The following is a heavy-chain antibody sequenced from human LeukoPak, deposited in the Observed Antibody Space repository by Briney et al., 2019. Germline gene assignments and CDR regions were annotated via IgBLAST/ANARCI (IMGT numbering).Heavy chain of an antibody. CDR3: ARLYTVTTWVDV. V-gene: IGHV4-38-2*01. Sequence: SETLSLTCAVSGYSISSGYCWGWIRQPPGKGLEWIGSIYHSGSTYYNPSLKSRVTISVVTSKNQFSLKLSSVTAADTAVYYCARLYTVTTWVDVWGKGTTVTVSS. CDR2: IYHSGST. J-gene: IGHJ6*04. CDR1: GYSISSGYC. D-gene: IGHD4-17*01.